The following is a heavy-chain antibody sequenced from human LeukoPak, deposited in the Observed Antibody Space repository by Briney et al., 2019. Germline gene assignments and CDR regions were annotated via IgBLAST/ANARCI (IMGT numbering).Heavy chain of an antibody. CDR1: GFTFSSYG. D-gene: IGHD2-15*01. V-gene: IGHV3-30*03. J-gene: IGHJ4*02. CDR2: ISYDGSNK. CDR3: ARGGPGYCSGGSCYPGPY. Sequence: PGGSLRLSCAASGFTFSSYGMHWVRQAPGKGLEWVAVISYDGSNKYYADSVKGRFTISRDNAKNSLYLQMNSLRAEDTAVYYCARGGPGYCSGGSCYPGPYWGQGTLVTVSS.